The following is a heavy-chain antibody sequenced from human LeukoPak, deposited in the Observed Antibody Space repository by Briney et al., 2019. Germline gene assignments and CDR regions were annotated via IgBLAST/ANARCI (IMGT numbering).Heavy chain of an antibody. Sequence: PSETLSLTCTVSGGSVSPYYWNWIRQPPGKRLEWIGHIYYSGGPAYNPSLKSRVTMSVDTSKNQLSLRVSSVTAADTAVHYCARGSSDNAYKYAYWGQGTLVTVSS. CDR1: GGSVSPYY. J-gene: IGHJ4*02. CDR3: ARGSSDNAYKYAY. D-gene: IGHD5-24*01. CDR2: IYYSGGP. V-gene: IGHV4-59*08.